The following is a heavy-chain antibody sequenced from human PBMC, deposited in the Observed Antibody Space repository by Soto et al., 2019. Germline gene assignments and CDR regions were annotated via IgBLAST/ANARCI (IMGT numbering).Heavy chain of an antibody. D-gene: IGHD4-17*01. CDR3: AKGARVGMTTVTTGYYFDY. Sequence: GGSLRLSCAASGFTFSSYAMSWVRQAPGKGLEWVSAISGSGGSTYYADSVKGRFTISRDNSKNTLYLQMNSLRAEDTAVYYCAKGARVGMTTVTTGYYFDYWGQGTLVTAPQ. CDR2: ISGSGGST. V-gene: IGHV3-23*01. J-gene: IGHJ4*02. CDR1: GFTFSSYA.